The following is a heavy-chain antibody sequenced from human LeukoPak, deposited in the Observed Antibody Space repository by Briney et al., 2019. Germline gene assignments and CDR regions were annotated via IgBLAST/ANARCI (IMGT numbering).Heavy chain of an antibody. Sequence: SGGSLRLSCAASGFTFSSYAMSWVRQAPGKGLEWVSSISSSSSYIYYADSVKGRFTISRDNAKNSLYLQMNSLRAEDTAVYYCARDRGATDFDYWGQGTLVTVSS. CDR3: ARDRGATDFDY. CDR1: GFTFSSYA. J-gene: IGHJ4*02. V-gene: IGHV3-21*04. D-gene: IGHD1-26*01. CDR2: ISSSSSYI.